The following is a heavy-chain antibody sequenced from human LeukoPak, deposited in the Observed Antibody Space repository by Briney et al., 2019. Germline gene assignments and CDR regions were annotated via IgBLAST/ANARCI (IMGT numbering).Heavy chain of an antibody. CDR2: IYYSGST. CDR1: GGSISSGGNY. Sequence: SQTLSLTCTVSGGSISSGGNYWSWIRQVSGKGPEWIGTIYYSGSTYYNPSIKSRITISVDTSKNQFSLRLTSVTAADTAMYYCARSNDFDIWGQGTMVTVSS. CDR3: ARSNDFDI. J-gene: IGHJ3*02. V-gene: IGHV4-31*03.